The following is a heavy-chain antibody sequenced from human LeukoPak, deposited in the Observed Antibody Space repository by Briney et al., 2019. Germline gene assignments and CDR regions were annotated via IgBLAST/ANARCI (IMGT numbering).Heavy chain of an antibody. J-gene: IGHJ6*03. CDR3: ARANSLWLGELLLFGYYYMDV. Sequence: ASVKVSCKASGYTFTSYGISWVRQAPGQGLEWMGWISAYNGNTNYAQKLQGRVTMTTDTSTSTAYMELRSLRSDDTAVYYCARANSLWLGELLLFGYYYMDVWGKGTTVTISS. CDR2: ISAYNGNT. D-gene: IGHD3-10*01. CDR1: GYTFTSYG. V-gene: IGHV1-18*01.